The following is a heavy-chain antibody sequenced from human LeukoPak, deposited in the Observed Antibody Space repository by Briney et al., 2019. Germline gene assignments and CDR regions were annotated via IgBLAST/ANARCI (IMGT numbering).Heavy chain of an antibody. V-gene: IGHV1-2*02. Sequence: GASVKVSCKPSGYTFTGYYLHWVRQAPGQGLEWMGWFNPNTGATIYAEKFQGRATMARDTSIDTAYMEMRSLRSDDTAVYYCARDRVGSGWPRPWYFEFWGQGTLITVSS. CDR1: GYTFTGYY. J-gene: IGHJ4*02. CDR3: ARDRVGSGWPRPWYFEF. D-gene: IGHD6-19*01. CDR2: FNPNTGAT.